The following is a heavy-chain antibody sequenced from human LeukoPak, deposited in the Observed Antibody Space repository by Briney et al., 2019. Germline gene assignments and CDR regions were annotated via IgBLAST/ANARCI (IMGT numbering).Heavy chain of an antibody. CDR3: ARSYLGGSSPDAFDI. CDR1: GGSISSSSYY. CDR2: IYTSGST. J-gene: IGHJ3*02. V-gene: IGHV4-61*02. Sequence: PSETLSLTCTVSGGSISSSSYYWGWLRQPAGKGLEWIGRIYTSGSTNYNPSLKSRVTISVDTSKNQFSLKLSSVTAADTAVYYCARSYLGGSSPDAFDIWGQGTMVTVSS. D-gene: IGHD2-2*01.